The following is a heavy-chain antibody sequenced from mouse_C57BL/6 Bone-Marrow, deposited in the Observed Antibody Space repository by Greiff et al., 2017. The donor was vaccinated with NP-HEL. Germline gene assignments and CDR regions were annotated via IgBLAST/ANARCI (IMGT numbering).Heavy chain of an antibody. V-gene: IGHV1-4*01. Sequence: QVQLKESGAELARPGASVKMSCKASGYTFTSYTMHWVKQRPGQGLEWIGYINPSSGYTKYNQKFKDKATLTADKSSSTAYMQLSSLTSEDSAVYYCARWLLRWLDYWGQGTSVTVSS. D-gene: IGHD2-3*01. CDR2: INPSSGYT. CDR3: ARWLLRWLDY. CDR1: GYTFTSYT. J-gene: IGHJ4*01.